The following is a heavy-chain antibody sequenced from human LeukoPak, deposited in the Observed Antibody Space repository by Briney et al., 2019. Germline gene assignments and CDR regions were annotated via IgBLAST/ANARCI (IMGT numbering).Heavy chain of an antibody. Sequence: ASVKVSCKASGYTSTSYDINWVRQATGQGLELMGWMNPNSGNTGYAQKFQGRVTMTRNTSISTAYMELSSLRSEDTAVYYCARGPEENGDSNWFDPWGQGTLVTVSS. CDR2: MNPNSGNT. CDR1: GYTSTSYD. J-gene: IGHJ5*02. CDR3: ARGPEENGDSNWFDP. D-gene: IGHD4-17*01. V-gene: IGHV1-8*01.